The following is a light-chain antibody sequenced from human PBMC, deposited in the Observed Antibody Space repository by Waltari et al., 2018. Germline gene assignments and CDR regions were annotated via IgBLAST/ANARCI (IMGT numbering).Light chain of an antibody. CDR2: AAS. Sequence: EIVLTQSPGTLSLSPGERATLSCRASQSIGRYLVWYQQKPGQAPRLLIYAASSRATGIPDRFSGSGSGTDFTLTISGRGPEDFAVYYCQNHERLPATFGQGTKVEIK. CDR1: QSIGRY. V-gene: IGKV3-20*01. CDR3: QNHERLPAT. J-gene: IGKJ1*01.